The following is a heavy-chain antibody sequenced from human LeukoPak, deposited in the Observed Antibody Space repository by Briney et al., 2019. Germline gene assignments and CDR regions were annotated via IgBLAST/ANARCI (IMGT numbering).Heavy chain of an antibody. CDR3: ARDPPQGGYDYRGIDY. D-gene: IGHD5-12*01. Sequence: SETLSLTCTVSGYSISSGYYWGWIRQPPGKGLEWIGSIYHSGSTYYNPSLKSRVTISVDTSKNQFSLKLSSVTAADTAVYYCARDPPQGGYDYRGIDYWGQGTLVTVSS. CDR2: IYHSGST. J-gene: IGHJ4*02. V-gene: IGHV4-38-2*02. CDR1: GYSISSGYY.